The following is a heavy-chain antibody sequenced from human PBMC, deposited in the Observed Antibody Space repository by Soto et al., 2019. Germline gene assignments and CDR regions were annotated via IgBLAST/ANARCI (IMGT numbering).Heavy chain of an antibody. CDR1: GFTFSNHY. CDR3: TSLYYGH. V-gene: IGHV3-15*01. J-gene: IGHJ4*02. Sequence: GGSLRLSCAGSGFTFSNHYMDWVRQAPGKGLEWLGRIKSKADGGTTDYAAPVKGRFTISRDESQNTLYLQMNSLKTEDTAVYYCTSLYYGHWGQGTLVTVSS. CDR2: IKSKADGGTT. D-gene: IGHD4-17*01.